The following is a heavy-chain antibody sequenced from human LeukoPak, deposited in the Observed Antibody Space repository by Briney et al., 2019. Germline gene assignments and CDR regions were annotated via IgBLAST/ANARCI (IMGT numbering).Heavy chain of an antibody. Sequence: ASVKVSCKVSGYTLTELSMHWVRQAPGKGLEWMGGFDPEDGETIYAQKFQGRVTMTEDTSTDTAYMELSSLRSEDTAVYYCATRRYYDILTGYYNVRAFDIWGQGTMVTVSS. CDR3: ATRRYYDILTGYYNVRAFDI. D-gene: IGHD3-9*01. J-gene: IGHJ3*02. CDR2: FDPEDGET. CDR1: GYTLTELS. V-gene: IGHV1-24*01.